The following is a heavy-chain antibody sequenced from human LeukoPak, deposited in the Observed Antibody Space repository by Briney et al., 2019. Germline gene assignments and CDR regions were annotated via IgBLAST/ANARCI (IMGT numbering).Heavy chain of an antibody. J-gene: IGHJ4*02. Sequence: ASEKVSCKASGYTFTSYGISWVRQGPRQGLEWMGWISAYNGNTNYEQKLQGRVTMTTDTSTRTAYTELRSLRSDGTAVYFCARGPVGYSYGFGPDCWGPGVLVTVSS. CDR1: GYTFTSYG. D-gene: IGHD5-18*01. CDR3: ARGPVGYSYGFGPDC. CDR2: ISAYNGNT. V-gene: IGHV1-18*01.